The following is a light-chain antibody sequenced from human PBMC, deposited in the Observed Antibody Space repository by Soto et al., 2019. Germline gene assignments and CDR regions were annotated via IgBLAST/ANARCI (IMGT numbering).Light chain of an antibody. CDR3: QQYNGYSFYTNS. CDR2: DAS. Sequence: DIQMTQSPATLSASVGDRLTITCRASQNVSRRLAWYQQKPGKAPKLLIYDASTLENGVPSRFSGSGSGTEFTLTISCLQPDDFATYYCQQYNGYSFYTNSFGQGTKLEIK. CDR1: QNVSRR. V-gene: IGKV1-5*01. J-gene: IGKJ2*03.